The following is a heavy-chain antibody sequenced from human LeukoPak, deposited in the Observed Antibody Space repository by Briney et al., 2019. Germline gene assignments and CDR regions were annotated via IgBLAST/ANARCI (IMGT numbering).Heavy chain of an antibody. V-gene: IGHV4-39*01. Sequence: SETLSLTCTVSGGSISSSTYYWGLIRQPPGKGLEWIGSIYYSGSTYYNPSLKSRATISVDTSKNQFSLKLSTVTAADTAVYYCSRHGPGRSSFDYWGQGTLVTVSS. D-gene: IGHD6-6*01. CDR1: GGSISSSTYY. J-gene: IGHJ4*02. CDR3: SRHGPGRSSFDY. CDR2: IYYSGST.